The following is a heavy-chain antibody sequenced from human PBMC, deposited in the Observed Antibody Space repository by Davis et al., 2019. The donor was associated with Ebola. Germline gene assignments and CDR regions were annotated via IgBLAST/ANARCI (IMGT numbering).Heavy chain of an antibody. D-gene: IGHD6-6*01. V-gene: IGHV4-34*01. CDR1: GGSFSGYY. CDR3: ARSSSSTLALAFDI. J-gene: IGHJ3*02. CDR2: INHSGST. Sequence: PSETLSLTCAVYGGSFSGYYWSWIRQPPGKGLEWIGEINHSGSTNYNPSLKSRVTISVDTSKNQFSLKLSSVTAADTAVYYCARSSSSTLALAFDIWGQGTMVTVSS.